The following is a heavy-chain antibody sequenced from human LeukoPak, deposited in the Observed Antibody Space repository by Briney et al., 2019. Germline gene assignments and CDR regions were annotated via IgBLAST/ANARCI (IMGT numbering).Heavy chain of an antibody. J-gene: IGHJ4*02. D-gene: IGHD4-17*01. Sequence: SETLSLTCTVSGGSISSGSCYWSWIRQPAGKGLEWIGRIYTSGSTNYNPSLKSRVTISVDTSKDQFSLKLSSVTAADTAVYHGAREVHGDIDYWGQGTLVTVSS. V-gene: IGHV4-61*02. CDR3: AREVHGDIDY. CDR1: GGSISSGSCY. CDR2: IYTSGST.